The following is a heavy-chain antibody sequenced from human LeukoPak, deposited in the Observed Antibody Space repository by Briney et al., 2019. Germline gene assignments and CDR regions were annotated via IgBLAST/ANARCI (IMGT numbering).Heavy chain of an antibody. CDR2: ISCSGSST. CDR1: GFTCSSYA. V-gene: IGHV3-23*01. J-gene: IGHJ4*02. D-gene: IGHD4-23*01. Sequence: PGGSLILSCAAAGFTCSSYAMSWVRQAPGKGLEWVSAISCSGSSTYDADSVKGRFTISSDNSTNTMYLQMTSLRPAETAVYSCARGAHYDDYGGGYFDYWGQGTLVTVSS. CDR3: ARGAHYDDYGGGYFDY.